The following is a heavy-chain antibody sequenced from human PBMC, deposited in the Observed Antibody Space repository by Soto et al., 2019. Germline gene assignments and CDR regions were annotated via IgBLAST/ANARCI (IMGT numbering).Heavy chain of an antibody. Sequence: QVQLVQSGAELKKPGASVNISCTASGFTFSDNLINWVRQVPGQGLVWMGWLNLDTGNTRYSETFQGRVTISRHPSASIAYLELSGLENEDTALYFCARDIQSVGPRANDAFAVWGQGTMITVSS. CDR1: GFTFSDNL. CDR2: LNLDTGNT. D-gene: IGHD5-18*01. CDR3: ARDIQSVGPRANDAFAV. V-gene: IGHV1-3*01. J-gene: IGHJ3*01.